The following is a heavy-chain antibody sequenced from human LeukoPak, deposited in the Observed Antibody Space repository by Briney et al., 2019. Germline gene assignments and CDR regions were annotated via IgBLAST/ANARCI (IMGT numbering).Heavy chain of an antibody. J-gene: IGHJ4*02. V-gene: IGHV1-8*01. D-gene: IGHD1-1*01. CDR2: MNPNSGNT. CDR3: ARGLGNDGIFDY. CDR1: GYTFTSYD. Sequence: ASVTVSCKASGYTFTSYDINWVRQATGQGLEWMGWMNPNSGNTVYAQKFQGRVTMTRNTSISTAYMELSSLRSEDTAVYYCARGLGNDGIFDYWGQGTLVTVSS.